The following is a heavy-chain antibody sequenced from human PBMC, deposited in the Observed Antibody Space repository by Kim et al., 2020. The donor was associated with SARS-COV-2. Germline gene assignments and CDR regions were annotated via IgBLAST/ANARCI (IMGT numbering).Heavy chain of an antibody. V-gene: IGHV1-18*04. J-gene: IGHJ4*02. D-gene: IGHD2-2*01. CDR1: GYAFTSYG. CDR2: ISPYSGDT. Sequence: ASVKVSCKASGYAFTSYGVSWLRQAPGQGLQWVGWISPYSGDTKFAQNYEGRVTMTTDTSTKTVYMELRSLRSDDTAIYYCARQYSSSWPQILDYWGQG. CDR3: ARQYSSSWPQILDY.